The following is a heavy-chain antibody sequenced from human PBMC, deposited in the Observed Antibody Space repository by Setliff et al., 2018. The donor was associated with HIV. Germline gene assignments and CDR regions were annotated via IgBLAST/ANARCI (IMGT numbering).Heavy chain of an antibody. CDR2: INTSGGSA. CDR1: GYTFTSYP. CDR3: ARNQGDSSGWYAGDY. D-gene: IGHD6-19*01. J-gene: IGHJ4*01. V-gene: IGHV1-46*01. Sequence: GASVKVSCKASGYTFTSYPMHWVRQAPGQGLEWMGVINTSGGSAGYAEKFRGRVTMTRDTSTSTVYMDLRNLRSEDKAVYYCARNQGDSSGWYAGDYWGHGTLVTVSS.